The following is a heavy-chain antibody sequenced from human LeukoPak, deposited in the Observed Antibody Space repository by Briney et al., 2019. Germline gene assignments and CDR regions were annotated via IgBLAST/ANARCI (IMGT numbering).Heavy chain of an antibody. CDR2: ISSSSTYI. J-gene: IGHJ4*02. V-gene: IGHV3-21*01. D-gene: IGHD3-22*01. Sequence: PGGSLRLSCAASGFTFSSYSMNWVRQAPGKGLEWGSSISSSSTYIYYADSVKGRFTISRDNAKNSLYLQMNSLRAEDTAVYYCASIRADYYDSTGYPQTVDYWGQGTLVTVSS. CDR3: ASIRADYYDSTGYPQTVDY. CDR1: GFTFSSYS.